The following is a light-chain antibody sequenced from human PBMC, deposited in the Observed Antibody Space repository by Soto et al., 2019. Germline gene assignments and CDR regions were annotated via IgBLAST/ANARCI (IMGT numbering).Light chain of an antibody. CDR1: QSISTW. V-gene: IGKV1-5*03. J-gene: IGKJ1*01. CDR2: KAS. Sequence: DIEMTQSPSTLSASVGDRVTITCRASQSISTWLAWYQHKPEKAPKLLIYKASSLEAGVPSRFSGSGSGTEFTLTISSLQPDDFATYYCLQYNTDSRTFGQGTKVDIK. CDR3: LQYNTDSRT.